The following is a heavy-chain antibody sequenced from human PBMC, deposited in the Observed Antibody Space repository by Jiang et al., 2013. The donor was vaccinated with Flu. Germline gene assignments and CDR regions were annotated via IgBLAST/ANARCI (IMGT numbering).Heavy chain of an antibody. Sequence: WNWIRQSPSRGLEWLGRTYYRSKWYSDYAIFVKSRITINPDTSKNQFSLQLNSVTPEDAAVYFCARDFRAVAGTGYDYYGMDVWGQGTTVTVSS. V-gene: IGHV6-1*01. D-gene: IGHD6-19*01. CDR3: ARDFRAVAGTGYDYYGMDV. CDR2: TYYRSKWYS. J-gene: IGHJ6*02.